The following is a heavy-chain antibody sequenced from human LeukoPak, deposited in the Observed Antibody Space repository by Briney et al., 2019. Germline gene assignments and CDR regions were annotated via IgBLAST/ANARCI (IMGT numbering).Heavy chain of an antibody. CDR1: GGSFSGYL. V-gene: IGHV4-34*01. Sequence: SETLSLTCAVYGGSFSGYLWSWIRQPPGKGLEWIGEINHSGNTNYNPSLKSRVTISVDTSKNQFSLKLSSVTAADTAVYYCARRPQWLVRGGFDYWGQGTLVTVSS. D-gene: IGHD6-19*01. CDR2: INHSGNT. J-gene: IGHJ4*02. CDR3: ARRPQWLVRGGFDY.